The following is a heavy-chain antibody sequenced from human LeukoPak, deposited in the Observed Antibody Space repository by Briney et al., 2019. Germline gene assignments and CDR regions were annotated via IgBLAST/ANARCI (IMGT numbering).Heavy chain of an antibody. CDR3: ARDHDRYDSSGYPY. V-gene: IGHV3-21*01. Sequence: GGSLRLSCAASGFTFSSYSMNWVRQAPGKGLEWVSSISSSSSYIYHADSVKGRFTISRDNAKNSLYLQMNSLRAEDTAVYYCARDHDRYDSSGYPYWGQGTLVTVSS. J-gene: IGHJ4*02. CDR2: ISSSSSYI. CDR1: GFTFSSYS. D-gene: IGHD3-22*01.